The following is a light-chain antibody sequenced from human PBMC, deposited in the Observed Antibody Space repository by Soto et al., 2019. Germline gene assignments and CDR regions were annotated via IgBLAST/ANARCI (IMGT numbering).Light chain of an antibody. J-gene: IGKJ4*01. CDR3: QQSYSNLLS. CDR2: GAS. V-gene: IGKV1-39*01. CDR1: QTISSW. Sequence: DIQMTQSPSTLSGSVGDIVTITCRASQTISSWVAWYQQKPGKAPKLLIQGASSLQSGVPLRFSGSGSGTDFSLTISGLKPEDFETYYCQQSYSNLLSFGGGTKVHIK.